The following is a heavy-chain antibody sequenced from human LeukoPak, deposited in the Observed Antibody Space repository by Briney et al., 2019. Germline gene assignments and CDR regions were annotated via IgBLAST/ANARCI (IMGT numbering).Heavy chain of an antibody. J-gene: IGHJ6*03. CDR1: GFTFSSYS. CDR3: ARVRVGAHYYMDV. Sequence: GGSLRLSCAASGFTFSSYSMNWVRQAPGKGLEWVSSISSSSSYIYYADSVKGRFTISRDNAKNSLYLQMNSLRAEDTAVYYCARVRVGAHYYMDVWGKGTTVTVSS. CDR2: ISSSSSYI. D-gene: IGHD1-26*01. V-gene: IGHV3-21*01.